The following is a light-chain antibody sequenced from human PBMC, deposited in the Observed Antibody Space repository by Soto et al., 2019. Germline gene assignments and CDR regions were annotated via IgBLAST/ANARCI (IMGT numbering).Light chain of an antibody. CDR2: GAS. J-gene: IGKJ4*01. V-gene: IGKV3-20*01. Sequence: ENVLTQSPGTLSLSPGERATLSCRASQSISSTYLAWYQQKPGQAPRLLIYGASNRATGIPDRISGRGSGSDFPFTINRLEPEDSAVYYCQQYGSSPQVTFGGGTKVEIK. CDR1: QSISSTY. CDR3: QQYGSSPQVT.